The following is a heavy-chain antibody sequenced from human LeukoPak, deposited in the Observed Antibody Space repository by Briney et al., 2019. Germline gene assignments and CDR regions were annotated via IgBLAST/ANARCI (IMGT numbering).Heavy chain of an antibody. CDR3: ARDDSSGYYGVPRYFDY. J-gene: IGHJ4*02. CDR1: GFTFSSYA. Sequence: PGGSLRLSCAASGFTFSSYAMSWVRQAPGKGLEWVSAISGSGGSAYYADSVKGRFTISRDNSKNTLYLQMNSLRAEDTAVYYCARDDSSGYYGVPRYFDYWGQGTLVTVSS. CDR2: ISGSGGSA. D-gene: IGHD3-22*01. V-gene: IGHV3-23*01.